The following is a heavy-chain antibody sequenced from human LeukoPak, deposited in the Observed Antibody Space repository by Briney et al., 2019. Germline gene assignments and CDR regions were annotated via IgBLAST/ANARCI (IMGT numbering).Heavy chain of an antibody. CDR2: IYYTGST. Sequence: TSETLSLTCTVSGGSISSSLYHWGWIRQPPGKNLEWLGSIYYTGSTHYNPSLKSRVTISVDTSKNQFSLNLSSVTAADTAVYYCARQEIGLRSFDPWGQGTLVTVSS. CDR1: GGSISSSLYH. CDR3: ARQEIGLRSFDP. V-gene: IGHV4-39*01. J-gene: IGHJ5*02. D-gene: IGHD3/OR15-3a*01.